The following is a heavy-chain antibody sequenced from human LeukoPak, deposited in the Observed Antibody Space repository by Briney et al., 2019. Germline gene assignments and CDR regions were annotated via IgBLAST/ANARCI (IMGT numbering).Heavy chain of an antibody. CDR3: AKETPSYGSGSLGHY. CDR1: GFTFSSYW. V-gene: IGHV3-7*03. CDR2: IKQDGSEK. Sequence: GGSLRLSCAASGFTFSSYWMSWVRQAPGKGLEWVANIKQDGSEKYYVDSVKGRFTISRDNAKNSLYLQMNSLRDDDTAMYYCAKETPSYGSGSLGHYWGQGTLVTVSS. D-gene: IGHD3-10*01. J-gene: IGHJ4*02.